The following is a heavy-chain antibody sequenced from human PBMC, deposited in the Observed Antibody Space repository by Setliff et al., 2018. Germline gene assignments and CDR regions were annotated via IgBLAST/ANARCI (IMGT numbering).Heavy chain of an antibody. Sequence: PGGSLRLSCAASGFTFSSHAMTWVRQAPGKGLERVSKTHTDGITIYSDSVRGRFTISRDNAKNTLYLQMNSLRAEDTAVYYCAEIFTLDMWGRGTVVTVSS. CDR2: THTDGITI. J-gene: IGHJ3*02. V-gene: IGHV3-48*04. D-gene: IGHD3-9*01. CDR3: AEIFTLDM. CDR1: GFTFSSHA.